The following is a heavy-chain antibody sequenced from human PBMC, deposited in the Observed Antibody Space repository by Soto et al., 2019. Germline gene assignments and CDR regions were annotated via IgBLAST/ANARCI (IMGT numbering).Heavy chain of an antibody. V-gene: IGHV5-10-1*01. CDR1: GYSFTSYL. CDR2: IDPSDSYT. D-gene: IGHD1-26*01. J-gene: IGHJ6*02. CDR3: ARSGKYDMDV. Sequence: GESLKISCKGSGYSFTSYLITWVRQMPGKGLEWMGRIDPSDSYTNYSPSFQGHVTISTDKSISTAYLQWSSLKASDTAMYYCARSGKYDMDVWGQGTTVTVSS.